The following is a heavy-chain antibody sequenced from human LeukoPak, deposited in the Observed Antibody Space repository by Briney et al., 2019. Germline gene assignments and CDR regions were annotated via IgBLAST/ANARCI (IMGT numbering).Heavy chain of an antibody. D-gene: IGHD4-17*01. CDR3: AKAFYGDTGFDY. CDR1: GFTFSSYA. CDR2: ITGSGGST. Sequence: GGSLRLSCAASGFTFSSYAMSWVRQAPGKGLEWVSAITGSGGSTYYAGSVKGRFTISRDNSKNTLYLQMDSLRAEDTAIYFCAKAFYGDTGFDYWGQGTLVTVSS. V-gene: IGHV3-23*01. J-gene: IGHJ4*02.